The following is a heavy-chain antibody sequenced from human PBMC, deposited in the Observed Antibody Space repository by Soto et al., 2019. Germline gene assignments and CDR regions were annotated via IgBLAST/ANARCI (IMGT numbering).Heavy chain of an antibody. CDR3: ARSSGGVFGIIIEGSNWFGS. CDR1: EDIFTSVY. Sequence: VKGSFRAPEDIFTSVYIDWVRHAPGQGREWKGIINPNGGSTRYEQKFQGRVTFTRDTPASTVYLELRSLRSDDTAFYYCARSSGGVFGIIIEGSNWFGSWGQGTLVTVSS. CDR2: INPNGGST. D-gene: IGHD1-26*01. V-gene: IGHV1-46*01. J-gene: IGHJ5*01.